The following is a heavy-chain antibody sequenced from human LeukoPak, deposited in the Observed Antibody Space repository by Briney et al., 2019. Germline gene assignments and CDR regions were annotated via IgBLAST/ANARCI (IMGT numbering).Heavy chain of an antibody. V-gene: IGHV4-61*05. CDR3: ARVLYGSGTYYFDY. CDR2: IHYSGST. J-gene: IGHJ4*02. Sequence: SETLSLTCSVSGGSISSSSSYWGWIRQPPGKGLEWIGYIHYSGSTSHNPALKSRVTISVDTSKNQFSLKLSSVTAADTAVYYCARVLYGSGTYYFDYWGQGTLVTVSS. D-gene: IGHD3-10*01. CDR1: GGSISSSSSY.